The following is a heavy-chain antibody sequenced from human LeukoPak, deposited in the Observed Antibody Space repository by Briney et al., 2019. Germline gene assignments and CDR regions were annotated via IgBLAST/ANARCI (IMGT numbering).Heavy chain of an antibody. D-gene: IGHD2-2*01. J-gene: IGHJ4*02. V-gene: IGHV3-74*01. Sequence: PGGSLRLSCAASAFTFSSSWMYWVRQAPGEGLVWVSRISPDGSSTAYADSVKGRFTISRDNARHTLYLQMNRLRAEDTAVYYCARPRGCGSARCNNFDYWGQGTLVTVSS. CDR3: ARPRGCGSARCNNFDY. CDR1: AFTFSSSW. CDR2: ISPDGSST.